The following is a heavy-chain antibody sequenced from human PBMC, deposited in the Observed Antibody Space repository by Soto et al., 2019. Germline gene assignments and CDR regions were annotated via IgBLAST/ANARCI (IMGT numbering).Heavy chain of an antibody. CDR3: ARDRNYYGSGSPLCFDP. D-gene: IGHD3-10*01. V-gene: IGHV3-7*01. CDR1: GFLFDTYG. J-gene: IGHJ5*02. Sequence: GGSLRLSCVASGFLFDTYGMHWVRQAPGKGLEWVANIKQDGSEKYYVDSVKGRFTISRDNAKNSLYLQMNSLRAEDTAVYYCARDRNYYGSGSPLCFDPWGQGTLVTVSS. CDR2: IKQDGSEK.